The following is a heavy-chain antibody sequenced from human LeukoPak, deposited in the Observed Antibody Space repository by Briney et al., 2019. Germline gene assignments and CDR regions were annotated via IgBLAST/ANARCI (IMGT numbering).Heavy chain of an antibody. J-gene: IGHJ5*02. CDR1: GGTFSSYA. D-gene: IGHD5-18*01. Sequence: SVKVSCKASGGTFSSYAISWVRQAPGQGLEWMGGIIPIFGTANYAQKFQGRVTITADESTSTAYMELSSLRSEDTAVYYCAREVDTWPRVNWFDPWGQGTLVTVSS. V-gene: IGHV1-69*13. CDR3: AREVDTWPRVNWFDP. CDR2: IIPIFGTA.